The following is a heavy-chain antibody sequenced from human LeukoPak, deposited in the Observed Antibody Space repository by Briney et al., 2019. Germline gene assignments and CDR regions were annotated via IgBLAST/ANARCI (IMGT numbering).Heavy chain of an antibody. CDR2: IRNKADSYTT. D-gene: IGHD4-17*01. CDR1: GFTFSDHY. J-gene: IGHJ4*02. V-gene: IGHV3-72*01. Sequence: PGGSLRLSCAASGFTFSDHYMDWVRQAPGKGLEWVGRIRNKADSYTTEYAASVKGRFTISRDDSKNSLYLQMDSLKTEDTAVYYCARHTVTNRQLDYWGQGTLVTVSS. CDR3: ARHTVTNRQLDY.